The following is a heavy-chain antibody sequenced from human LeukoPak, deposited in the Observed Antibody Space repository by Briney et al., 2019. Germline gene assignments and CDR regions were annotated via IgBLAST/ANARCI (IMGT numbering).Heavy chain of an antibody. D-gene: IGHD7-27*01. CDR3: AKDGHNTWGAFDI. CDR2: ISYDGSLK. J-gene: IGHJ3*02. CDR1: GFTFSSYG. Sequence: PGGSLRLSCAASGFTFSSYGMHWVRQAPGKGLEWVAIISYDGSLKYYADSVKGRFTISRDDFKNTLYLQMNSLRAADTAVYHCAKDGHNTWGAFDIWGQGTMVTVSS. V-gene: IGHV3-30*18.